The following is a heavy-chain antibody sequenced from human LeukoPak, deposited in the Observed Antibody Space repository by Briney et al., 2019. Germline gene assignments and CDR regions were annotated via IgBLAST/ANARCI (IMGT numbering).Heavy chain of an antibody. CDR2: INPSGGST. Sequence: ASVTVSCKSSGYTFTSYYMYWVRQAPGQGLEWMGIINPSGGSTSYAQKFQGRVTMTRDTSTSTVYMELSSLRSEDTAVYYCARDSGMVRGTVDYWGREPWSPSP. J-gene: IGHJ4*02. CDR3: ARDSGMVRGTVDY. CDR1: GYTFTSYY. D-gene: IGHD3-10*01. V-gene: IGHV1-46*01.